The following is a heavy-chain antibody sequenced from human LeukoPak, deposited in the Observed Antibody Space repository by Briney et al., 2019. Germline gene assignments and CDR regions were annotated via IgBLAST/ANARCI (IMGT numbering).Heavy chain of an antibody. CDR2: IYSGGST. D-gene: IGHD6-19*01. Sequence: GGSLRLSCAASGFTFGSYGMHWVRQAPGKGLEWVSVIYSGGSTYYADSVKGRFTISRDNSKNTLYLQMNSLRAEDTAVYYCARAKVAGTFGYWGQGTLVTVSS. CDR1: GFTFGSYG. CDR3: ARAKVAGTFGY. V-gene: IGHV3-66*01. J-gene: IGHJ4*02.